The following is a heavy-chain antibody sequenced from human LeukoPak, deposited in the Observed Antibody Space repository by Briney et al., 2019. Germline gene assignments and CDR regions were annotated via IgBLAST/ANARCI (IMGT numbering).Heavy chain of an antibody. CDR2: IYYSGNT. CDR1: GGSISSGDYY. J-gene: IGHJ5*02. D-gene: IGHD3-10*01. CDR3: ARRYGSGGYTDWFDP. V-gene: IGHV4-30-4*01. Sequence: PSETLSLTCSVSGGSISSGDYYWSWIRQPPGKGLEWIGYIYYSGNTYYNPSLKSRVTISVDTSKNQFSLNLNSVTAADTAVYYCARRYGSGGYTDWFDPWGQGTLVTVSS.